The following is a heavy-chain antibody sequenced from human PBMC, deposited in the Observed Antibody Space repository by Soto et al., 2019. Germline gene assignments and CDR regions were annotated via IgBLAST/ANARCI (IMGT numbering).Heavy chain of an antibody. Sequence: EVQLLESGGGLVPPGGFLRLSCEASGNTFSNYAMTWVRQAPGKGLGWVSAISGSGGSTYYAGSVKGRFTISRDNSKNTLFLHMNSLRAEDTAIYYCAKAPASSLTASRPFDEWGQGTLVTVSS. V-gene: IGHV3-23*01. D-gene: IGHD5-18*01. J-gene: IGHJ4*02. CDR1: GNTFSNYA. CDR3: AKAPASSLTASRPFDE. CDR2: ISGSGGST.